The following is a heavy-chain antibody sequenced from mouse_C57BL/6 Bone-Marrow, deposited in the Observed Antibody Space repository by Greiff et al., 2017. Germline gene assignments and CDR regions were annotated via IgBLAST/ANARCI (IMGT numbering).Heavy chain of an antibody. V-gene: IGHV7-3*01. CDR1: GFTFTDYY. Sequence: EVQLVESGGGLVQPGGSLSLSCAASGFTFTDYYMSWVRQPPGKALEWLGFIRNTANGSTTEYSASVKGRFTISRDNSQSILYLQMNALRAYDSATYYCARYYYGSSYWYFDVWGTGTTVTVSS. CDR3: ARYYYGSSYWYFDV. CDR2: IRNTANGSTT. D-gene: IGHD1-1*01. J-gene: IGHJ1*03.